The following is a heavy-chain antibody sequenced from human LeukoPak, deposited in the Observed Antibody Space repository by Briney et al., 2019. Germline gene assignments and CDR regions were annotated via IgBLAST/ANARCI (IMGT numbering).Heavy chain of an antibody. CDR3: AKSHYYGSGSIDY. D-gene: IGHD3-10*01. J-gene: IGHJ4*02. CDR1: GFTFSSYA. Sequence: GSLRLPCAASGFTFSSYAWSGFGRAQGRGLGGISTVSASGDSTSYADSVKGRFTISRDNSKNALYLQVNSLRADDAALYYCAKSHYYGSGSIDYWGQGTLVTVSS. V-gene: IGHV3-23*01. CDR2: VSASGDST.